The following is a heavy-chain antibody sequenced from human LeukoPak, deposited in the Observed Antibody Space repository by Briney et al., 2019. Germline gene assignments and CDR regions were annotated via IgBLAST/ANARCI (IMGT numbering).Heavy chain of an antibody. CDR3: ARDPLPPATVTTTGGH. D-gene: IGHD4-11*01. J-gene: IGHJ4*02. CDR1: GGSISSSNW. Sequence: SETLSLTCAVSGGSISSSNWWSWIRQPPGEGLEWIGYIYHSGNTYYNPSLKSRVTISLDRSQNQFSLNLSSVTAADTAVYYCARDPLPPATVTTTGGHWGQGTLVTVSS. V-gene: IGHV4-4*02. CDR2: IYHSGNT.